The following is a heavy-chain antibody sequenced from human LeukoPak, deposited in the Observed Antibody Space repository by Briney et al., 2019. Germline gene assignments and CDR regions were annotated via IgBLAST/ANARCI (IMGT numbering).Heavy chain of an antibody. CDR3: ARDAASYFDY. J-gene: IGHJ4*02. V-gene: IGHV4-59*11. CDR2: IYYSGST. D-gene: IGHD6-13*01. Sequence: SETLSLTCTVSGSSISTHYWSWIRQSPEKGLEWIGYIYYSGSTDYNPSLKSRVTISLDKSKNQFSLKLSSVNAADTAVYYCARDAASYFDYWGQGALVTVSS. CDR1: GSSISTHY.